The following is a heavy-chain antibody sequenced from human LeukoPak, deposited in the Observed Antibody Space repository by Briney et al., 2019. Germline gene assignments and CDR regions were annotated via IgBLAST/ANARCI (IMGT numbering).Heavy chain of an antibody. CDR2: IIPIFGTA. CDR1: GGTFSSYA. D-gene: IGHD1-7*01. CDR3: ARGEPNWNYGTDY. J-gene: IGHJ4*02. Sequence: GASVKVSCKASGGTFSSYAIGWVRQAPGQGLEWMGGIIPIFGTANYAQKFQGRVTITTDESTSTAYMELSSLRSEDTAVYYCARGEPNWNYGTDYWGQGTLVTVSS. V-gene: IGHV1-69*05.